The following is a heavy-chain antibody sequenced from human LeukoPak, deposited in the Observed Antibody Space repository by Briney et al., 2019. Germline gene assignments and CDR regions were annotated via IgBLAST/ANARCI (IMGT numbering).Heavy chain of an antibody. CDR1: GFTFSNYG. D-gene: IGHD3-10*01. CDR3: AKGRYYFYGSGSYYLDN. V-gene: IGHV3-30*18. J-gene: IGHJ4*02. CDR2: ILYDGSTT. Sequence: PGRSLRLSCAASGFTFSNYGMHWVRQAPGKGLEWVAVILYDGSTTYYGDSVKGRFTISRDNSKNTPYLQMNSPRAEDTAVYYCAKGRYYFYGSGSYYLDNWGQGTLVTVSS.